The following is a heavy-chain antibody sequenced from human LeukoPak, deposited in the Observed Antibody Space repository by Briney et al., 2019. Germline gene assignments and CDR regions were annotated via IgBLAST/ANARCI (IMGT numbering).Heavy chain of an antibody. CDR3: ARGGGNSYYYGMDV. D-gene: IGHD4-23*01. J-gene: IGHJ6*02. V-gene: IGHV3-64*04. Sequence: GGSLRLSCSASGFTFSTYAMYWVRQSPGKGLECVSAISNNGDSTYYADSVKGRFTISRDNSKNTLYLQMSSLRSEDTAVYYCARGGGNSYYYGMDVWGQGTTVTVSS. CDR2: ISNNGDST. CDR1: GFTFSTYA.